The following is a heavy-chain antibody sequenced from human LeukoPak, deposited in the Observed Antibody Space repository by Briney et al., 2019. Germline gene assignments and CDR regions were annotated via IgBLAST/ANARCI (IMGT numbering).Heavy chain of an antibody. Sequence: GGSLRLSRAASGFTFDNYAMTWVRQAPGKGLEWVSSISKRGGSTYYADSVKGRFTISRDNSKNTLYLQMNSLRAEDTAVYYCANIIRKYTSGYYYFDYWGQGTLVTVSS. CDR3: ANIIRKYTSGYYYFDY. CDR1: GFTFDNYA. CDR2: ISKRGGST. J-gene: IGHJ4*02. V-gene: IGHV3-23*01. D-gene: IGHD6-25*01.